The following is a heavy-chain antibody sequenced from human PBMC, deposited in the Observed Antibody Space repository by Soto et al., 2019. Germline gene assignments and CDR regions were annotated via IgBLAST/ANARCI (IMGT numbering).Heavy chain of an antibody. Sequence: EVQLVESGGGLVQPGGSLRLSCAASGFTFSAYDMHWVRQATGKGLEWVSAIGTQHDTYYPDSVKGRFNISRENAKNSLYLQNNSVRAGDTAVDYCTRRASYMHGGGGWFDPWGQGTLVTVSS. D-gene: IGHD3-16*01. V-gene: IGHV3-13*01. CDR3: TRRASYMHGGGGWFDP. J-gene: IGHJ5*02. CDR1: GFTFSAYD. CDR2: IGTQHDT.